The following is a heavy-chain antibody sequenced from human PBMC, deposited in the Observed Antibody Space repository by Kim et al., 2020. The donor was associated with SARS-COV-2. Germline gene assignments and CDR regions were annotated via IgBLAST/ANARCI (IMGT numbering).Heavy chain of an antibody. J-gene: IGHJ4*02. CDR3: TTTRGIVGAIYYFDY. Sequence: APVKGRFTISRDDSKNTLYLQMNSLKTEDTAVYYCTTTRGIVGAIYYFDYWGQGTLVTVSS. D-gene: IGHD1-26*01. V-gene: IGHV3-15*01.